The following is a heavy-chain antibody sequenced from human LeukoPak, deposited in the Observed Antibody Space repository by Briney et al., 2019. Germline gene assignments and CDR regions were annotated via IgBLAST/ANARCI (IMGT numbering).Heavy chain of an antibody. D-gene: IGHD3-3*01. CDR2: ISSSSSTI. J-gene: IGHJ4*02. CDR3: ARDSNDFWSGYYKRSFDY. V-gene: IGHV3-11*04. Sequence: GGSLRLSCAASGFTFSDHYMIWIRQAPGKGLEWVSYISSSSSTIYYADSVKGRFTISRDNAKNSLYLQMNSLRAEDTAVYYCARDSNDFWSGYYKRSFDYWGQGTLVTVSS. CDR1: GFTFSDHY.